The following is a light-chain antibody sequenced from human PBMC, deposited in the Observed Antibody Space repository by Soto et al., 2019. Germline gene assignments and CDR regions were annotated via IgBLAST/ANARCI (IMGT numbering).Light chain of an antibody. V-gene: IGLV2-14*01. CDR1: SSDVGRYDF. CDR2: DVS. J-gene: IGLJ1*01. Sequence: QSALAQPASVSGSPGQSITISCTGTSSDVGRYDFVSWFQQHPGKAPKLMIYDVSIRPSGVSDHFSGSKSGNTASLTISGLQAEDEADYYCSSYTTSSTVVFGTGTKVTVL. CDR3: SSYTTSSTVV.